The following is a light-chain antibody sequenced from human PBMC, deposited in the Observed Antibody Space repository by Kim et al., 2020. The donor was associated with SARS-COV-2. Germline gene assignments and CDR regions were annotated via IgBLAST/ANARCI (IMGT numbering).Light chain of an antibody. CDR3: AAWDDSLSGPV. V-gene: IGLV1-47*01. CDR2: RNN. J-gene: IGLJ2*01. Sequence: RQMVTISCSGSSSNIGTNYVYWVKQAPGTAPKLLISRNNQWPSGVPDRFSGSKSGTSASLAISGLRSEDEADYYCAAWDDSLSGPVFGGGTQLT. CDR1: SSNIGTNY.